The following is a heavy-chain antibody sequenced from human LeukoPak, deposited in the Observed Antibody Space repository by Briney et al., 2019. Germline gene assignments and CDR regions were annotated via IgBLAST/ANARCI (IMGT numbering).Heavy chain of an antibody. J-gene: IGHJ6*02. CDR3: ARSAARLRYYYAMDV. CDR2: ISGSGGST. CDR1: RFTFSSYA. Sequence: GGSLRLSCAASRFTFSSYAMSWVRQAPGKGLEWVSAISGSGGSTYYADSVKGRFTISRDNSKNTLYLQMSSLRAEDTAVYFCARSAARLRYYYAMDVWGQGTTVTVCS. V-gene: IGHV3-23*01. D-gene: IGHD6-6*01.